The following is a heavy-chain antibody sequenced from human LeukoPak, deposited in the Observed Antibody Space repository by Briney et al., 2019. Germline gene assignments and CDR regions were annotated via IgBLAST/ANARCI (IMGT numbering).Heavy chain of an antibody. J-gene: IGHJ6*03. D-gene: IGHD3/OR15-3a*01. CDR1: GGSINSNNYY. V-gene: IGHV4-39*07. Sequence: SETLPLTCTVSGGSINSNNYYWGWIRQTPGKGLEWIGSIYYSGTTYYNPSLKSRVTISIDTSKNQFSLKLRSVTAADTAVYYCARAPIITFGLNYNYMDVWTKGTTVTVSS. CDR3: ARAPIITFGLNYNYMDV. CDR2: IYYSGTT.